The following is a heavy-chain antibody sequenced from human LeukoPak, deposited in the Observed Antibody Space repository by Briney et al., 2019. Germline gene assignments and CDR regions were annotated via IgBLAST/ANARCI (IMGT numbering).Heavy chain of an antibody. CDR2: ISGNSYTT. D-gene: IGHD4-17*01. V-gene: IGHV3-23*01. J-gene: IGHJ4*02. CDR3: AKQRGDYADFGDY. Sequence: GGFLRLSCAASGFTFSSYAMSWVRQAPGKGLEWVSAISGNSYTTSYAAAVKGRFTVSRDNSNNTVYLQMNSLRADDTAVYYCAKQRGDYADFGDYWGQGTLVTVSS. CDR1: GFTFSSYA.